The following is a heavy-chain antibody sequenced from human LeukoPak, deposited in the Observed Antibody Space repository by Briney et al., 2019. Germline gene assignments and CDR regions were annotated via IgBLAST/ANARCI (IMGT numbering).Heavy chain of an antibody. CDR1: GFTFSSYG. CDR3: ARDLDYYESAMDV. J-gene: IGHJ6*02. CDR2: IWYDGSNK. Sequence: GGSLRLSCAASGFTFSSYGMHWVRQAPGKGLEWVAVIWYDGSNKYYVDSVKGRFTISRDNSKNTLYLQMNSLRAEDTAVCYCARDLDYYESAMDVWGQGTTVTVSS. D-gene: IGHD3-22*01. V-gene: IGHV3-33*01.